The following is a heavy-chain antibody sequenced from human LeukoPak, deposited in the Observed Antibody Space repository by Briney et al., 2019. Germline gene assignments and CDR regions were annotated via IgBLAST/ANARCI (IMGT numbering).Heavy chain of an antibody. CDR1: RCSISSYY. D-gene: IGHD3-3*01. V-gene: IGHV4-59*01. CDR3: AQGCVYYDFWIGYVSGSMDV. J-gene: IGHJ6*03. CDR2: IYYSGST. Sequence: SETLSLTCTVCRCSISSYYWSWIRQPPGKGLEWIGYIYYSGSTNYNPSLKSRVTISVDTSKNQFSLELSSVTAADTALYNCAQGCVYYDFWIGYVSGSMDVWGKGTTVTVSS.